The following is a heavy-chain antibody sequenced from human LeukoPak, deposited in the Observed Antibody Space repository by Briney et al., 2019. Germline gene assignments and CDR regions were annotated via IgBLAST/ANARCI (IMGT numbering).Heavy chain of an antibody. V-gene: IGHV4-39*01. Sequence: SETLSLTCSVSGGSISRSSYYWGWIRQPPGEGLEWIGSIYYSGGTYYNPSLKSRVTISVDTSKNQFSLKLSSVTAADTAVYYCASGPRPFDYWGQGTLVTVSS. J-gene: IGHJ4*02. CDR2: IYYSGGT. CDR3: ASGPRPFDY. CDR1: GGSISRSSYY.